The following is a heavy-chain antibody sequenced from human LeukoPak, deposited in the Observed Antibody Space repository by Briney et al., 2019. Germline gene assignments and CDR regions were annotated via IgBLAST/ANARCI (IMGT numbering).Heavy chain of an antibody. Sequence: GGSLRLSCAASAFTVSSNYMSWVRQAPGKGLEWVSVLYSGGSTYYADSVKGRFTISRDNSKNTLYLQMNSLRAEDTAVYYCARVRRGSSWYYYGMDVWGQGTMVTVSS. J-gene: IGHJ6*02. CDR2: LYSGGST. CDR3: ARVRRGSSWYYYGMDV. V-gene: IGHV3-66*01. D-gene: IGHD6-13*01. CDR1: AFTVSSNY.